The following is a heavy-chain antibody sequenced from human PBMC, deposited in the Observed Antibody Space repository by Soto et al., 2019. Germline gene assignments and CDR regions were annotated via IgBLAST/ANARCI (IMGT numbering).Heavy chain of an antibody. CDR2: IYWDDDK. CDR1: GFSLSSTRVA. D-gene: IGHD6-19*01. V-gene: IGHV2-5*02. Sequence: QITLKESGPPLVKPTQTLTLTCTFSGFSLSSTRVAVGWIRQPPGKALEWLALIYWDDDKRYSPFLNSRLTITKDTSKNQVVLTMTNMDPVDTATYYCAHSVVAGLGYYFDYWGQGTLVTVSS. J-gene: IGHJ4*02. CDR3: AHSVVAGLGYYFDY.